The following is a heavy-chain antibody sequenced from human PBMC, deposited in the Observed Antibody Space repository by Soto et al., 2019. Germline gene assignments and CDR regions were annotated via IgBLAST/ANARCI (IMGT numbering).Heavy chain of an antibody. CDR1: GFTFSSYG. D-gene: IGHD3-22*01. Sequence: QVQLVESGGGVVQPGRSLRLSCAASGFTFSSYGMHWVRQAPGKGLEWVAVISYDGSNKYYADSVKGRFTISRDNSKNTLYLQMNSLRAEDTAVYYCASNGYYYDSSGYYNFDYWGQGTLVTVS. J-gene: IGHJ4*02. CDR2: ISYDGSNK. V-gene: IGHV3-30*03. CDR3: ASNGYYYDSSGYYNFDY.